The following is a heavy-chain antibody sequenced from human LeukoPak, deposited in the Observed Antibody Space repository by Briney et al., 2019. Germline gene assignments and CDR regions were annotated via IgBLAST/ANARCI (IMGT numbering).Heavy chain of an antibody. D-gene: IGHD3-10*01. Sequence: KASETLSLTCAVYGGSFSGYYWSWIRQPPGKGLEWIGEINHSGSTNYNPSLKSRVTISVDTSKNQFSLKRSSVTAADTAVYYCARSLGGYYGSGISIGGYYFDYWGQGTLVTVSS. V-gene: IGHV4-34*01. CDR1: GGSFSGYY. CDR3: ARSLGGYYGSGISIGGYYFDY. J-gene: IGHJ4*02. CDR2: INHSGST.